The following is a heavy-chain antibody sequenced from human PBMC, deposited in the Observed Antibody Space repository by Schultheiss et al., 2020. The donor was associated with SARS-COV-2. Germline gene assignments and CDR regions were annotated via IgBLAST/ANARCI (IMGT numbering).Heavy chain of an antibody. CDR2: INPNSGGT. J-gene: IGHJ5*02. CDR3: ARDRRAYYYGSGSSINWFDP. Sequence: ASVKVSCKASGYTFTGYYMHWVRQAPGQGLEWMGWINPNSGGTNYAQKFQGRVTMTRDTSISTAYMELSRLRSDDTAVYYCARDRRAYYYGSGSSINWFDPWGQGTLVTVSS. D-gene: IGHD3-10*01. CDR1: GYTFTGYY. V-gene: IGHV1-2*02.